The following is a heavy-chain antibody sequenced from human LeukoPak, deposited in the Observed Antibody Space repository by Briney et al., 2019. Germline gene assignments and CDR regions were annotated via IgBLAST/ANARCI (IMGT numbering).Heavy chain of an antibody. D-gene: IGHD3-3*01. CDR3: ARALSLRDFLDY. V-gene: IGHV4-30-2*01. CDR2: IYHSGST. Sequence: SETLSLTCAVSGGSISSGGYSWSWIRQPPGKGLEWIGYIYHSGSTYYNPSLKSRVTISVDRSKNQFSLKLSSVTAADTAVYYCARALSLRDFLDYWGQGTLVTVSS. CDR1: GGSISSGGYS. J-gene: IGHJ4*02.